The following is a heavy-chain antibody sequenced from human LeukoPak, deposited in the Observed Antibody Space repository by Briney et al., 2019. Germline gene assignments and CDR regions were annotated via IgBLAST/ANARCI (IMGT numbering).Heavy chain of an antibody. V-gene: IGHV3-7*01. CDR1: GFTFSSYW. D-gene: IGHD2-2*01. J-gene: IGHJ4*02. CDR2: IKQDGSEE. CDR3: ARVRGGLVPTAMGLDY. Sequence: GGSLRLSCAASGFTFSSYWMTWVRQAPGKGLEWVANIKQDGSEEYYVDSVKGRFTISRDNAKNSLYLQMSSLRAEDTALYYCARVRGGLVPTAMGLDYWGQGTLVTVSS.